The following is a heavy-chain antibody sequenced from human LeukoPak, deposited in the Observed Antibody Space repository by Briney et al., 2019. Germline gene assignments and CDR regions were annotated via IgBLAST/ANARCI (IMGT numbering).Heavy chain of an antibody. Sequence: SVKVSCKASGGTFSSYAISWVRQAPGQGLEWMGGIIPIFGTANYAQKFQGRVTITADESTSTAYMELSSLRSEDTAVYYCARGGPFLEWLLYFRGWGQGTLVTVSS. V-gene: IGHV1-69*13. CDR1: GGTFSSYA. J-gene: IGHJ4*02. D-gene: IGHD3-3*01. CDR3: ARGGPFLEWLLYFRG. CDR2: IIPIFGTA.